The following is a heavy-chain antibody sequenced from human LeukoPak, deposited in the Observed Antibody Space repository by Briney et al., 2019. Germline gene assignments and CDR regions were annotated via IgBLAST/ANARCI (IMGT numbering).Heavy chain of an antibody. Sequence: GASVKVSCKTSGYPFSTWEINWVRQAAGQGLEWLGWVHPDSGNTDYAQKFRGRVTMSRDTSTSTAYMELSGLRLDDTAVYFCARGPRNDRWGQGTLVTVSS. CDR3: ARGPRNDR. V-gene: IGHV1-8*01. J-gene: IGHJ5*02. D-gene: IGHD1-14*01. CDR1: GYPFSTWE. CDR2: VHPDSGNT.